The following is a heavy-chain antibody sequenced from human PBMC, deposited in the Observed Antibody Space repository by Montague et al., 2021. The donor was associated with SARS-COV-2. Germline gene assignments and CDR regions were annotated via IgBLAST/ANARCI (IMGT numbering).Heavy chain of an antibody. V-gene: IGHV2-70*17. CDR2: XXWXXXK. CDR1: GFSLSTSGMC. J-gene: IGHJ4*02. Sequence: PALVKPTQTLTLTCTFSGFSLSTSGMCVSWVRQPPGKAREWLAXXXWXXXKFXSTSLKTRLTISKDTSKNPVVLTMTNVDPVDTATYYCARSLYDILTGYYLPFDYWGQGTLVTVSS. CDR3: ARSLYDILTGYYLPFDY. D-gene: IGHD3-9*01.